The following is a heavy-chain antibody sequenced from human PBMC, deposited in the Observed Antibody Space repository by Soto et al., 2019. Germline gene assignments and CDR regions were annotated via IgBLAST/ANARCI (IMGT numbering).Heavy chain of an antibody. J-gene: IGHJ6*02. Sequence: QVQLVESGGGVVQPGRSLRLSCAASGFTFSSYGMHWVRQAPGEGLEWVAVIWYDGSNKYYADSVKGRFTISRDNSKNTLYLQMNSLRAEDTAVYYCARDLGSYYGGGYYYGMDVRGQGTTVTVSS. D-gene: IGHD1-26*01. V-gene: IGHV3-33*01. CDR2: IWYDGSNK. CDR1: GFTFSSYG. CDR3: ARDLGSYYGGGYYYGMDV.